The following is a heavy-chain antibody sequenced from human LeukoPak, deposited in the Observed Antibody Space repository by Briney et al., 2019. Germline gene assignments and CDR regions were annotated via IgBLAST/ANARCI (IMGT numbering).Heavy chain of an antibody. CDR3: ARGQWPLYYFDY. Sequence: SQTLSLTCAVSGGSISSGGYSWSWIRQPPGKGLEWIGYIYHSGSTYYNPSLKSRVTISVDRSKNQFSLKLSSVTAADTAVYYCARGQWPLYYFDYWGQGTLVTVSS. CDR1: GGSISSGGYS. V-gene: IGHV4-30-2*01. J-gene: IGHJ4*02. CDR2: IYHSGST. D-gene: IGHD6-19*01.